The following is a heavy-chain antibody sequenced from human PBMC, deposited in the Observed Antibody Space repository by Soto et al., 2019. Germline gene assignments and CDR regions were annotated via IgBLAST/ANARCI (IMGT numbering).Heavy chain of an antibody. CDR2: ISYDGSNK. CDR1: GFTFSSYA. CDR3: ASLIDYYDSSGSNDY. D-gene: IGHD3-22*01. J-gene: IGHJ4*02. V-gene: IGHV3-30-3*01. Sequence: GGSLRLSCAASGFTFSSYAMHWVRQAPGKGLEWVAVISYDGSNKYYADSVKGRFTISRDNSKNTLYLQMNSLRAEDTAVYYCASLIDYYDSSGSNDYWGQGTLVTVS.